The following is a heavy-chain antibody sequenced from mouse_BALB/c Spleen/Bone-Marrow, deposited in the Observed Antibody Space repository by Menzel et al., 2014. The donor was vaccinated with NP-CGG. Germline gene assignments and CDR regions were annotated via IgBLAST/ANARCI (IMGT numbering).Heavy chain of an antibody. CDR1: GYTFTNYW. CDR2: INPSTGYT. CDR3: ARRGLYVDY. Sequence: VQLQQSGAELAKPGASVKMSCKASGYTFTNYWIHWVKQRPGQGLKWIGYINPSTGYTEYNQKFKDKATLTADKSSSTAYMQLSSLTSEDSAVYYCARRGLYVDYWGQGTTLTVSS. D-gene: IGHD3-1*01. J-gene: IGHJ2*01. V-gene: IGHV1-7*01.